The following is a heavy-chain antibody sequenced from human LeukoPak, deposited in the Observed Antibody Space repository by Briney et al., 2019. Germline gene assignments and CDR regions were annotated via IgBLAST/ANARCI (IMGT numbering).Heavy chain of an antibody. CDR3: ARVRAAAGTSVFDY. CDR1: GGSFSGYY. V-gene: IGHV4-34*01. D-gene: IGHD6-13*01. Sequence: SETLSLTCAVYGGSFSGYYWSWIRQPPGEGLEWIGEINHSGSTNYNPSLKSRVTISVDTSKNQFSPKLSSVTAADTAVYYCARVRAAAGTSVFDYWGQGTLVTVSS. J-gene: IGHJ4*02. CDR2: INHSGST.